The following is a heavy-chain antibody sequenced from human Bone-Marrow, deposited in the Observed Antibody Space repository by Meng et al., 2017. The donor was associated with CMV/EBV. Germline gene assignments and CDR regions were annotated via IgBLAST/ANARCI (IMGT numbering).Heavy chain of an antibody. CDR2: IRSKAYGETT. CDR1: GFTFSSYS. V-gene: IGHV3-49*04. CDR3: TPESY. J-gene: IGHJ4*02. Sequence: GESLKISCAASGFTFSSYSMNWVRQAPGKGLEWLGFIRSKAYGETTEYASSVKGRFTISRDDSKSIAYLQMDSLKAEDTAVYYCTPESYWGQGPLVTVSS.